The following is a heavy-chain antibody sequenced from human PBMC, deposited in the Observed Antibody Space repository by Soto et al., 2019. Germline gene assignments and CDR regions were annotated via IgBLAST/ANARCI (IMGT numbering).Heavy chain of an antibody. CDR2: IIPIFGTA. Sequence: SVKVSCKASGGTCSSYAISWVRQAPGQGLEWVGGIIPIFGTANYAQKFQGRVTITADESTSTAYMELSSLRSEDTAVYYCARAGYYGSGDGGMDVWGQGTTVTVSS. D-gene: IGHD3-10*01. CDR3: ARAGYYGSGDGGMDV. CDR1: GGTCSSYA. V-gene: IGHV1-69*13. J-gene: IGHJ6*02.